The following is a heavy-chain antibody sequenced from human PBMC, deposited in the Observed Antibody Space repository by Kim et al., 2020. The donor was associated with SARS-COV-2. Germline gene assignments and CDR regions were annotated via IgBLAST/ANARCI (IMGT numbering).Heavy chain of an antibody. D-gene: IGHD4-17*01. J-gene: IGHJ4*02. Sequence: ASVKVSCKASGYTFTSYDINWVRQATGQGLEWMGWMNPNSGNTGYAQKFQGRVSMTRNTSISTAYMELSSLRSEDTAVYYCARGRAGGDYVRFGYWGQGTLVTVSS. V-gene: IGHV1-8*01. CDR3: ARGRAGGDYVRFGY. CDR1: GYTFTSYD. CDR2: MNPNSGNT.